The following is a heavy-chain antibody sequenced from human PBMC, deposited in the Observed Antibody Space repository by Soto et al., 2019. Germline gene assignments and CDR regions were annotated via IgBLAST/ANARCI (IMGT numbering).Heavy chain of an antibody. CDR2: IIPIFGTA. CDR1: GGTFSSYA. D-gene: IGHD2-15*01. J-gene: IGHJ6*02. V-gene: IGHV1-69*01. Sequence: QVQLVQSGAEVKKPGSSVKVSCKASGGTFSSYAISWVRQAPGQGLEWMGGIIPIFGTANYAQKFQGRVTITADESTSTAYMELRSLSSEDTAVYYCARGRALVVDYYYYYGMDVWGQGPTVTVSS. CDR3: ARGRALVVDYYYYYGMDV.